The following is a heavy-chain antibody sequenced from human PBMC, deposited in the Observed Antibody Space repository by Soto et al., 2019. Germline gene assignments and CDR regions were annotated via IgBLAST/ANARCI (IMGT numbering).Heavy chain of an antibody. CDR2: INTYNGNT. V-gene: IGHV1-18*01. D-gene: IGHD3-10*01. CDR1: GYTFTNYG. CDR3: ARGVGSGTYYNQYNWFDP. Sequence: EASVKVSCKASGYTFTNYGISWVRQAPGQGLEWMGWINTYNGNTNHAQKLQGRVTMTTDTSTSTVYMELRSLRSDDTAVFYCARGVGSGTYYNQYNWFDPWGQGTLVTVSS. J-gene: IGHJ5*02.